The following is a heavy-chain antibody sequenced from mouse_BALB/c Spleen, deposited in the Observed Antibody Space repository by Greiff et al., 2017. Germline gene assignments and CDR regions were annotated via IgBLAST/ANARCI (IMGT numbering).Heavy chain of an antibody. CDR3: ARDRDYYGSYYYAMDY. CDR1: GYTFTSYV. J-gene: IGHJ4*01. D-gene: IGHD2-1*01. V-gene: IGHV1-14*01. Sequence: VQLQQSGPELVKPGASVKMSCKASGYTFTSYVMHWVKQKPGQGLEWIGYINPYNDGTKYNEKFKGKATLTSDKSSSTAYMELSSLTSEDSAVYYCARDRDYYGSYYYAMDYWGQGTSVTVSS. CDR2: INPYNDGT.